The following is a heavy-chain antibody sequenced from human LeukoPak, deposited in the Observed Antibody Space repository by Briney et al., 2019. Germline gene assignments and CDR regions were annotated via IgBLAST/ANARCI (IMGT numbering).Heavy chain of an antibody. J-gene: IGHJ3*02. Sequence: AGGSLRLSCAASGFTFRSYAMHWVRQAPGKGLVWVSRINSDGSSTSYADSVKGRFTISRDSAKNTLYLQMNSLRAEDTAVYYCVRDGYSYGFMLAFDIWGLGTRVTVSS. CDR1: GFTFRSYA. D-gene: IGHD5-18*01. CDR3: VRDGYSYGFMLAFDI. V-gene: IGHV3-74*01. CDR2: INSDGSST.